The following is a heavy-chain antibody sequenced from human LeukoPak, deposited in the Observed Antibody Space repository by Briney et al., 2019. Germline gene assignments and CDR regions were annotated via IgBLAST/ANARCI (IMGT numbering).Heavy chain of an antibody. D-gene: IGHD3-9*01. CDR1: GFIFSHYG. V-gene: IGHV3-30*18. CDR3: AKGGYDILTGEDWFDP. Sequence: PGGSLRLSCAASGFIFSHYGMHWVRQAPGKGLEWVAVISFDGSNKYYADSVKGRFTISRDNSKNTLYLQMNSLRAEDTAVYYCAKGGYDILTGEDWFDPWGQGTLVTVSS. J-gene: IGHJ5*02. CDR2: ISFDGSNK.